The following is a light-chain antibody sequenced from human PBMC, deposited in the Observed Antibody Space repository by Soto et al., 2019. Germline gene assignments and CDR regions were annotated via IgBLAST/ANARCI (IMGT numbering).Light chain of an antibody. CDR2: AAS. Sequence: IQLTQSPSSLSASVGDRVTITCRASQGISSYLAWYQQKPGKAPKLLIYAASTLQSGVPSRFSGSGSGTDFILPISSLQPEDFATYYCQQLNSYPRTFGPGTKEDIK. V-gene: IGKV1-9*01. CDR1: QGISSY. CDR3: QQLNSYPRT. J-gene: IGKJ3*01.